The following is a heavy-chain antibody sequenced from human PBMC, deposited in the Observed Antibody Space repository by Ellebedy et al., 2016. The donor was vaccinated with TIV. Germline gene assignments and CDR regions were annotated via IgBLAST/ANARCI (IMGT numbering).Heavy chain of an antibody. CDR2: INHSGST. J-gene: IGHJ3*02. D-gene: IGHD2-15*01. CDR1: GGSISSGGYY. V-gene: IGHV4-61*08. Sequence: SETLSLXXTVSGGSISSGGYYWSWIRQPPGKGLEWIGEINHSGSTNYNPSLKSRVTISVDTSKNQFSLKLSSVTAADTAVYYCAWGVADAFDIWGQGTMVTVSS. CDR3: AWGVADAFDI.